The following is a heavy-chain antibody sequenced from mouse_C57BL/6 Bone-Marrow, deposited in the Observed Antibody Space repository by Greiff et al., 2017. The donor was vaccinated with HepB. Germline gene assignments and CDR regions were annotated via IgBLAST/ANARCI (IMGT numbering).Heavy chain of an antibody. V-gene: IGHV1-72*01. D-gene: IGHD1-1*01. J-gene: IGHJ1*03. Sequence: GLEWIGRIDPNSGGTKYNEKFKSKATLTVDKPSSTAYMQLSSLTSEDSAVYYCARRGGLLLRSYWYFDVWGTGTTVTVSS. CDR2: IDPNSGGT. CDR3: ARRGGLLLRSYWYFDV.